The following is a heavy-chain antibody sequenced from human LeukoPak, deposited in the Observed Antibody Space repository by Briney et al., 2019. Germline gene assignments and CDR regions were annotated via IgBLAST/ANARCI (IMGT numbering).Heavy chain of an antibody. Sequence: SETLSLTCTVSGGSISSYCWSWIRQPPGKGLEWIGYIYYTGRTKYNPSLKSRVTISVDTSKNQFSLNLSSVTAADTAVYFCARTSGWSYGMDVWGQGTTVTVSS. V-gene: IGHV4-59*01. D-gene: IGHD6-19*01. J-gene: IGHJ6*02. CDR2: IYYTGRT. CDR3: ARTSGWSYGMDV. CDR1: GGSISSYC.